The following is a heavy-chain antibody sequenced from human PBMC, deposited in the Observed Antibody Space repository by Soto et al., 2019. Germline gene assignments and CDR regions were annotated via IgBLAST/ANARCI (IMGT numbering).Heavy chain of an antibody. CDR2: IYHSGST. D-gene: IGHD3-22*01. J-gene: IGHJ4*02. CDR1: GGSISSSNW. V-gene: IGHV4-4*02. Sequence: PSETLSLTCAVSGGSISSSNWCSCVRQPPGKGLEWIGEIYHSGSTNYNPSLKSRVTISVDKSKNQFSLKLSSVTAADTAVYYCAREVPGYYDSSGYYYPLSYFDYWGQGTLVTVSS. CDR3: AREVPGYYDSSGYYYPLSYFDY.